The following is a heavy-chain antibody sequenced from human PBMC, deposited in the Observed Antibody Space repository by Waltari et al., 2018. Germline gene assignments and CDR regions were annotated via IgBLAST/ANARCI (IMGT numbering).Heavy chain of an antibody. CDR2: ISRSSTTR. CDR1: EFTFSTYS. J-gene: IGHJ4*02. Sequence: EVQLVESGGGLVQPGGSLRLSCAASEFTFSTYSMNWVRQAPGKGLEWISFISRSSTTRYYADSVKGRFTISRDNAKNSLYLQLNSLRAEDTAVYYCARATFGVIGHYFDYWGQGALITVSS. D-gene: IGHD3-3*01. V-gene: IGHV3-48*04. CDR3: ARATFGVIGHYFDY.